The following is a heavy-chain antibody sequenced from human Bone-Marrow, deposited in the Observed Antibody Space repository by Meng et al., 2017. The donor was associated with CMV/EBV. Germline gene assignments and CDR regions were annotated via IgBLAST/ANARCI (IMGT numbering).Heavy chain of an antibody. CDR1: GFTFSSYA. D-gene: IGHD1-7*01. CDR3: ARGPLLYNWNYSLLDY. CDR2: ISYDGSNK. V-gene: IGHV3-30-3*01. Sequence: GESLKISCAASGFTFSSYAMHWVRQAPGKGLEWVAVISYDGSNKYYADSVKGRFSISRDNSKNTLYLQMNSLRAEDTAVYHCARGPLLYNWNYSLLDYWGEGTLVTVSS. J-gene: IGHJ4*02.